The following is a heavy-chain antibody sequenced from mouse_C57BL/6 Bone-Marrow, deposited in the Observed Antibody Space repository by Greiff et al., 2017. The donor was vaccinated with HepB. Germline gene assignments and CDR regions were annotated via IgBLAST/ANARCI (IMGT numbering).Heavy chain of an antibody. CDR3: ARHTGSLGYAMDY. D-gene: IGHD1-2*01. J-gene: IGHJ4*01. CDR1: GFTFSDYY. CDR2: ISNGGGST. V-gene: IGHV5-12*01. Sequence: EVQRVESGGGLVQPGGSLKLSCAASGFTFSDYYMYWVRQTPEKRLEWVAYISNGGGSTYYPDTVKGRFTISRDNAKNTLYLQMSRLKSEDTAMYYCARHTGSLGYAMDYWGQGTSVTVSS.